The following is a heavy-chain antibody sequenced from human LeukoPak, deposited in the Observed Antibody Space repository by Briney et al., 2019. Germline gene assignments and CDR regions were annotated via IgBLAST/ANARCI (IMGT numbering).Heavy chain of an antibody. CDR3: ARDHHDFWSGYSNY. CDR2: SNSDGKIT. CDR1: GFTLGRYW. V-gene: IGHV3-74*01. Sequence: GGSLRLSCAASGFTLGRYWMHWFRQAPGTGLVWVARSNSDGKITDYADSVRGRFTTSRDNTKNTVYLQMSSLRAEDTGVYYCARDHHDFWSGYSNYWGQGTLVIVSS. D-gene: IGHD3-3*01. J-gene: IGHJ4*02.